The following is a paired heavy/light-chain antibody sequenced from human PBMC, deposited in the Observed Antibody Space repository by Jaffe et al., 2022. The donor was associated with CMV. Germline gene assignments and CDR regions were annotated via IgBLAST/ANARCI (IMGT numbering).Heavy chain of an antibody. CDR1: GVSFSDSG. V-gene: IGHV1-69*09. J-gene: IGHJ3*02. CDR2: IIPIIDIP. Sequence: QVHLVQSEAELTKPGSSVKVSCKASGVSFSDSGFSWVRQAPGQGLEWIGRIIPIIDIPNYAQKFRGRVTITADTSTNTVYMEMNSLQYEDTAVYYCARGEMTTVILGGAFDIWGLGTAVSVSS. D-gene: IGHD4-17*01. CDR3: ARGEMTTVILGGAFDI.
Light chain of an antibody. Sequence: SYELTQPPSVSVSPGQTASITCSGDKLGDKFISWYQHKPGQSPVLVVYDDSKRPSGIPERFSGSNSGNTATLTISGTQAMDEADYYCQKWDDSAAFFGGGTKLTVL. J-gene: IGLJ2*01. CDR3: QKWDDSAAF. V-gene: IGLV3-1*01. CDR2: DDS. CDR1: KLGDKF.